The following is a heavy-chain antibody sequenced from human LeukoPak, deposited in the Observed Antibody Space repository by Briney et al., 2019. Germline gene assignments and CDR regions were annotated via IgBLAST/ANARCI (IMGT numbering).Heavy chain of an antibody. Sequence: SQTLSLTCTVSGGSISSGDYYWSWIRQPPGKGLEWIGYIYYGGSTYYNPSLKSRVTISVDTSKNQFSLKLSSVTAADTAVYYCARLLLWFGELLPPYYYGMDVWGKGTTVTVSS. V-gene: IGHV4-30-4*01. CDR1: GGSISSGDYY. CDR2: IYYGGST. CDR3: ARLLLWFGELLPPYYYGMDV. J-gene: IGHJ6*04. D-gene: IGHD3-10*01.